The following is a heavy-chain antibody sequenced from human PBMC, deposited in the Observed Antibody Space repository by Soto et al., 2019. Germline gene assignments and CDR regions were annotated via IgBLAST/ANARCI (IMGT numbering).Heavy chain of an antibody. CDR3: ARGGPDGFCSGGRCYFDS. J-gene: IGHJ4*02. D-gene: IGHD2-15*01. V-gene: IGHV3-9*01. Sequence: EVHLVESGGGLVQPGRSLRLSCAASGFTFDDYAMYRVRRVPGKGLEWVSSISWNSNIVGYVDSVKGRFTISRDNAKNSLYLQMNSLRPEDTALYYCARGGPDGFCSGGRCYFDSWGQGTLVTVSS. CDR2: ISWNSNIV. CDR1: GFTFDDYA.